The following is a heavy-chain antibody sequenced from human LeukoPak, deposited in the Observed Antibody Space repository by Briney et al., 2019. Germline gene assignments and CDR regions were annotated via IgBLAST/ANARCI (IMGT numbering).Heavy chain of an antibody. V-gene: IGHV1-69*05. J-gene: IGHJ6*03. CDR3: ARAKYSSSGVCYYYYMDV. D-gene: IGHD6-6*01. CDR1: GGTFSSYA. CDR2: IIPIFGTA. Sequence: GSSVKVSCKASGGTFSSYAISWVRQAPGQGLEWMGGIIPIFGTANYAQKFQGRVTIPTDESTSTAYMELSSLRSEDTAVYYCARAKYSSSGVCYYYYMDVWGKGTTVTVSS.